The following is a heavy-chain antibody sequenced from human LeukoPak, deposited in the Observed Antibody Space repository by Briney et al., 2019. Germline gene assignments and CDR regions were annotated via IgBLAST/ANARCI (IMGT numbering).Heavy chain of an antibody. D-gene: IGHD4-17*01. CDR3: AKDYSDYGDSRFDY. CDR2: ISSSSSYI. CDR1: GFTFSSYS. J-gene: IGHJ4*02. Sequence: GGSLRLSCAASGFTFSSYSMKLVRQAPGKGLEWVSSISSSSSYIYYADSVKGRFTISRDNSKNSLYLQMNSLRTEDTALYYCAKDYSDYGDSRFDYWGQGTLVTVSS. V-gene: IGHV3-21*04.